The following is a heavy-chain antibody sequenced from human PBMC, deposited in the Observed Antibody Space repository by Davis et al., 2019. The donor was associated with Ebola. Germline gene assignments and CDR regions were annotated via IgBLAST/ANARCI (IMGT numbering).Heavy chain of an antibody. CDR2: INGDGSST. CDR1: GFTFSSYW. Sequence: GESLKISCAASGFTFSSYWMHWVRQAPGKGLVYVSRINGDGSSTAYADSVKGRFTISRDNAKNTLYLQMNSLRAEDTAVYYCARGNRFCSGDICANWFDPWGQGTLVTVSS. J-gene: IGHJ5*02. D-gene: IGHD2-15*01. V-gene: IGHV3-74*01. CDR3: ARGNRFCSGDICANWFDP.